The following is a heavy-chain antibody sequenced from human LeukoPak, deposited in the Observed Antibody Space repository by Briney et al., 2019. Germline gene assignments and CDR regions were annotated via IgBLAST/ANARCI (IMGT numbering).Heavy chain of an antibody. CDR1: GFTFSSYW. J-gene: IGHJ4*02. V-gene: IGHV3-7*03. CDR2: INQDGSVK. CDR3: AKGSGTSRPYYLDY. D-gene: IGHD6-25*01. Sequence: GGSLRLSCSASGFTFSSYWMSWVRQAPGKGLEWVANINQDGSVKYHVDSVKGRFTISRDSSKSTMYLQMTSLTADDTAVYYCAKGSGTSRPYYLDYWGRGTLVTVSS.